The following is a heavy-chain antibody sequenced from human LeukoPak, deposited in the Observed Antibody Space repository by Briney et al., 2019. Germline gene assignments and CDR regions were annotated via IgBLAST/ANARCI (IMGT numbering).Heavy chain of an antibody. Sequence: SETLSLTCAVSGYSISSGYYWGWIRQPPGKGLEWIGSIYHSGSTYYNPSLKSRVTISVDTSKNQFSLKLSSVTAADTAVYYCARLRPNNYYYDSSGYFHYWGQGALVTVSS. CDR1: GYSISSGYY. D-gene: IGHD3-22*01. V-gene: IGHV4-38-2*01. J-gene: IGHJ4*02. CDR2: IYHSGST. CDR3: ARLRPNNYYYDSSGYFHY.